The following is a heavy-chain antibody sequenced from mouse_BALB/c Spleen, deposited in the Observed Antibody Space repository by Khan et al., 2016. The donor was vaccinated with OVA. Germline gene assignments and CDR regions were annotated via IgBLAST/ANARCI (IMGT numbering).Heavy chain of an antibody. CDR2: ISYSGNT. J-gene: IGHJ2*01. D-gene: IGHD1-1*01. CDR3: SRIYGGDFDY. V-gene: IGHV3-2*02. CDR1: GYSITSDYA. Sequence: EVQLQESGPGLVKPSQSLSLTCTVTGYSITSDYAWNWIRQFPGNKLEWMGYISYSGNTKYNPSLKSRISITRDTSKNQFFLQLNSVTIEDTATXYWSRIYGGDFDYWGQGTTLTVSS.